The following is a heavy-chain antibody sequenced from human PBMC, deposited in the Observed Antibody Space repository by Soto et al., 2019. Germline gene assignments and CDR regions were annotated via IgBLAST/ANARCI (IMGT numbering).Heavy chain of an antibody. CDR3: ARDQSTWYGTNNWFDP. D-gene: IGHD6-13*01. V-gene: IGHV4-59*01. CDR2: IYYSGST. CDR1: GGSISSYY. J-gene: IGHJ5*02. Sequence: SETLSLTCTVSGGSISSYYWSWIRQPPGKGLDCIGYIYYSGSTNYNPSLKSRVTISVDTSKNQFSLKLSSVTAADTAMYYCARDQSTWYGTNNWFDPWGQGTLVTVS.